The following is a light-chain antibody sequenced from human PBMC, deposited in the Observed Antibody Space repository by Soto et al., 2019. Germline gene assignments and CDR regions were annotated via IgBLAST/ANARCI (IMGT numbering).Light chain of an antibody. Sequence: DIQMTQSPSSLSASVGDTVTITCRASQTMSSYLNWYQQKPGKAPKLLIYATSSVQDGVPSRFSGSESGTDFCLTVTSLQPEDSATYYCQQSYAFGQGTKLEIK. V-gene: IGKV1-39*01. J-gene: IGKJ2*01. CDR1: QTMSSY. CDR2: ATS. CDR3: QQSYA.